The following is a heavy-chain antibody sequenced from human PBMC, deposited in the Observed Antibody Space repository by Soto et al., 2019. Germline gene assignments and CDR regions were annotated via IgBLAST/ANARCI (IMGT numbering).Heavy chain of an antibody. D-gene: IGHD3-16*02. CDR1: GGSISSGDYY. V-gene: IGHV4-30-4*01. CDR3: APNSPDYVWGSYREYYFDY. CDR2: IYYSGST. Sequence: SETLSLTCTVSGGSISSGDYYCSWIRQPPGKGLEWIGYIYYSGSTYYNPSLKSRVTISVDKSKNQFSLKLSSVTAADTAVYYCAPNSPDYVWGSYREYYFDYWGQGTLVTVSS. J-gene: IGHJ4*02.